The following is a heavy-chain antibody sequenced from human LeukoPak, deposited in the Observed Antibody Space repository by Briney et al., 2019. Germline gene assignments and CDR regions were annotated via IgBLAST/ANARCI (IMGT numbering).Heavy chain of an antibody. CDR2: ISSSSSTI. Sequence: GGSLRLSCAASGFTFSSYSMNWVRQAPGKGLEWVSYISSSSSTIYYAHSVKGRFTISRDNAKNSLYLQMNSRRAEDTAVYYCARESGVYNSPPLDYWGQGTLVTVSP. V-gene: IGHV3-48*04. CDR3: ARESGVYNSPPLDY. CDR1: GFTFSSYS. J-gene: IGHJ4*02. D-gene: IGHD5/OR15-5a*01.